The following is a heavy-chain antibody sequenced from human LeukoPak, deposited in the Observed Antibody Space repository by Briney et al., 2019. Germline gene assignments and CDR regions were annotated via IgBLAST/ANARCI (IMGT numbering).Heavy chain of an antibody. Sequence: GGSLRLSCVASGFTFSYYTMNWARQAPGKGLEWISYIRSSDGTVSYADSVKGRFTISTDTAKNSLFLQMNSLSAEDTAVYYCARDHAYAFDIWGQGAMVTVSS. CDR1: GFTFSYYT. CDR3: ARDHAYAFDI. CDR2: IRSSDGTV. V-gene: IGHV3-48*01. J-gene: IGHJ3*02.